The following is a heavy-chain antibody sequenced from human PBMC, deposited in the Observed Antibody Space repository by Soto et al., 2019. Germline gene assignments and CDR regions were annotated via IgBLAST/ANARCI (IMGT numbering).Heavy chain of an antibody. Sequence: PSETLSLTCSVSGASIRSTSYYWGWIRQPPGKGLEWIGSNSGSTHYSPSLKSRIIMSIDTSTNQFSLKLTSVTAADTAVYYCTRHEGGAAADRPLDYWGQGTLVT. V-gene: IGHV4-39*01. D-gene: IGHD6-13*01. CDR2: NSGST. CDR3: TRHEGGAAADRPLDY. CDR1: GASIRSTSYY. J-gene: IGHJ4*02.